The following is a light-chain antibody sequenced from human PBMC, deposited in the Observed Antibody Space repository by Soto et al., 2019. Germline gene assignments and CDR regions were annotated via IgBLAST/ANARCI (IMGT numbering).Light chain of an antibody. CDR3: LLSYSGVGVV. J-gene: IGLJ2*01. V-gene: IGLV7-46*01. CDR1: TGAVTSGHY. Sequence: QAVVTQEPSLTVSPGGTVTLTCGSNTGAVTSGHYPYWFQQKPGQAPRPLIYDTSNRHSWTPARFSGSLLGGIAALTLSGAQPDDEADYYCLLSYSGVGVVFGGGTKVTVL. CDR2: DTS.